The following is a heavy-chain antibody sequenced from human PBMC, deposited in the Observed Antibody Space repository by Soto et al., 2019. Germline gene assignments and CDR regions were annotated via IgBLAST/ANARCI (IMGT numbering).Heavy chain of an antibody. V-gene: IGHV1-8*01. CDR1: GYTFTSYD. CDR3: ARTYITGTHIYNWFDP. D-gene: IGHD1-20*01. Sequence: ASVKVSCKASGYTFTSYDINWVRQATGQGLEWMGWMNPNSGNTGYAQKFQSRVTMTRNTSISTAYMELSSLRSEDTAVYYCARTYITGTHIYNWFDPWGQGTLVTVSS. J-gene: IGHJ5*02. CDR2: MNPNSGNT.